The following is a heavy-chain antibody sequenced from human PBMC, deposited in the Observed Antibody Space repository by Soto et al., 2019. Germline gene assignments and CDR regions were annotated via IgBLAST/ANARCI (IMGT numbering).Heavy chain of an antibody. Sequence: QVQLVESGGGLVKPGGSLRLSCAASGFTFSDNYMSWIRQAPGKGLEWVSYITGSGKTIYYSDSVKGRFTISRDNAKNSLYMTMNSLRADDTAVYYCARANDLGNWFDRWGQGTLVTVSS. V-gene: IGHV3-11*01. J-gene: IGHJ5*02. CDR2: ITGSGKTI. CDR3: ARANDLGNWFDR. D-gene: IGHD3-3*01. CDR1: GFTFSDNY.